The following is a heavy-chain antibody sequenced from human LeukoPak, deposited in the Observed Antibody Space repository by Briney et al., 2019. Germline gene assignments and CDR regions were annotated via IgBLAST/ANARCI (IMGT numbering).Heavy chain of an antibody. CDR1: GFTVSNNY. J-gene: IGHJ6*03. V-gene: IGHV4-34*01. CDR3: ARGAADRNNYYYYIDV. D-gene: IGHD1/OR15-1a*01. CDR2: INHTGTT. Sequence: GSLRLSCAVSGFTVSNNYMNWVRQAPGKGLEWIGEINHTGTTNYNPSLKSRFTISVDTSKNQFSLKLTSVTAADTAVYYCARGAADRNNYYYYIDVWGKGTTVTVSS.